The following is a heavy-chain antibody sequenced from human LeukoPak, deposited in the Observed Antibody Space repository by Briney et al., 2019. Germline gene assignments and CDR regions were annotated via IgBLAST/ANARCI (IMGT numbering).Heavy chain of an antibody. CDR2: INHSGST. D-gene: IGHD2-2*01. Sequence: SETLSLTCAVYGGSFSGYYWSWIRQPPGKGLEWIGEINHSGSTNYNPSLKSRVTISVDTSKNQFSLKLSSVTAADTAVHYCARGTRIGASDYWGQGTLVTVSS. V-gene: IGHV4-34*01. J-gene: IGHJ4*02. CDR1: GGSFSGYY. CDR3: ARGTRIGASDY.